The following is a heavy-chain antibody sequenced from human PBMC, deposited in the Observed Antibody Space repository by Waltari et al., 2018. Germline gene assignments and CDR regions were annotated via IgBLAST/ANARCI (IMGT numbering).Heavy chain of an antibody. Sequence: QVQLQQWGAGLLKPSETLSLTCAVYGGSFSGYYWSWIRQPPGKGLEWIGEINHSGSTTYNPSLKSRVTISVDTSKNQFSLKLSSVTAADTAVYYCATYSQWLARDNWGQGTLVTVSS. CDR2: INHSGST. CDR3: ATYSQWLARDN. CDR1: GGSFSGYY. J-gene: IGHJ4*02. D-gene: IGHD6-19*01. V-gene: IGHV4-34*01.